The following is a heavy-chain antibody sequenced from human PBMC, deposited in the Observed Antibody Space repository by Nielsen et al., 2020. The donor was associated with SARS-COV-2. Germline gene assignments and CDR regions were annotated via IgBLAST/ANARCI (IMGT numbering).Heavy chain of an antibody. V-gene: IGHV3-23*01. CDR3: ARESVTGTDAFDI. D-gene: IGHD6-19*01. CDR1: GFTFSSYA. J-gene: IGHJ3*02. CDR2: ISGSGGST. Sequence: GALRLSCAASGFTFSSYAMSWVRQAPGKGLEWVSAISGSGGSTYYADSVKGRFTISRDNSKNSLYLQMNSLRAEDTAVYYCARESVTGTDAFDIWGQGTVVTVSS.